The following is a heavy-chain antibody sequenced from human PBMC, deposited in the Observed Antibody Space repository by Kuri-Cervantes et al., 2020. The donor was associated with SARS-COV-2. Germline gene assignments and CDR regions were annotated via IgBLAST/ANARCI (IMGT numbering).Heavy chain of an antibody. CDR2: IYHSGST. CDR3: ARRSYYDFFTGYYIPFYMDV. D-gene: IGHD3-9*01. CDR1: GYSISSGYY. Sequence: GSLRLSCAVSGYSISSGYYWGWIRQPPGKGLEWIGSIYHSGSTYYNPSLKSRVTISVDTSKNQFSLKLTSVTAAGTAVYYCARRSYYDFFTGYYIPFYMDVWGKGTTVTVSS. J-gene: IGHJ6*03. V-gene: IGHV4-38-2*01.